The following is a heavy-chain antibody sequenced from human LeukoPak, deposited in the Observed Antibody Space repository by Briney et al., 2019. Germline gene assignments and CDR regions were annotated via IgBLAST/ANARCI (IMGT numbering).Heavy chain of an antibody. Sequence: GGSLRLSCAASGFSVSSTFMTWVRQAPGKGLEWVSLIYPGGSTYYGDSVKGRFTISRDNSNTLYLQMNCLRAEDTAVYYCAREVGSGRYLAHVFDIWGQGTMVTVSS. CDR1: GFSVSSTF. CDR3: AREVGSGRYLAHVFDI. V-gene: IGHV3-53*01. CDR2: IYPGGST. D-gene: IGHD1-26*01. J-gene: IGHJ3*02.